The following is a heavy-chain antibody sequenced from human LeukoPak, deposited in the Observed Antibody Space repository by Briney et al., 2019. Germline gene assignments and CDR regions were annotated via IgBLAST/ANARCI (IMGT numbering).Heavy chain of an antibody. Sequence: GGSLRLSCAASGFTFSSYGMNWVRRAPGKVLEWLSYISSSSNSIYYADSVKGRFTISRDNSKNSLYLQMNSLRAEDTAVYYCAPHVGGSYYWGQGTLVTVSS. V-gene: IGHV3-48*01. CDR1: GFTFSSYG. CDR3: APHVGGSYY. J-gene: IGHJ4*02. D-gene: IGHD3-10*01. CDR2: ISSSSNSI.